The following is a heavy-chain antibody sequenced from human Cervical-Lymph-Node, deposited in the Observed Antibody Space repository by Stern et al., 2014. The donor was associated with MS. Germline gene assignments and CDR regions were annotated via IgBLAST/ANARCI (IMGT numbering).Heavy chain of an antibody. CDR3: ARDGLAGYSYGYSYFDY. CDR1: GFTFSSYG. J-gene: IGHJ4*02. CDR2: IWDDGSNK. D-gene: IGHD5-18*01. Sequence: MQLVESGGGVVQPGRSLRLSCAASGFTFSSYGMHWVCQAPGKGLEWVAVIWDDGSNKYYAESVKGRFPISRDNSKITLYLQMNSLRAEDTAVYYCARDGLAGYSYGYSYFDYWGQGTLVTVSS. V-gene: IGHV3-33*01.